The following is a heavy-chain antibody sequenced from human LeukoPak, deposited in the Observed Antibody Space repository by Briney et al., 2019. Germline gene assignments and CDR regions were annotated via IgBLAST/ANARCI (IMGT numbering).Heavy chain of an antibody. CDR1: GGSVSSGGYY. D-gene: IGHD4-17*01. V-gene: IGHV4-30-4*08. Sequence: PSQTLSLTCTVSGGSVSSGGYYWSWIRQPPGKGLEWIAYIYYSGTTYYNSSLKSRVTISVDTSKNQFSLKLSSVTAADTAVYYCARGPTVTRYFDYWGQGTLATVSS. CDR3: ARGPTVTRYFDY. CDR2: IYYSGTT. J-gene: IGHJ4*02.